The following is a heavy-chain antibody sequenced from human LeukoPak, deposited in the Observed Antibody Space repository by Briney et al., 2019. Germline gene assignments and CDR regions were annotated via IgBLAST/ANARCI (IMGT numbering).Heavy chain of an antibody. CDR3: ARWGGYYTSL. J-gene: IGHJ4*02. CDR1: GGSFSGYY. D-gene: IGHD3-10*01. CDR2: INHSGST. Sequence: SETLSLTCAVYGGSFSGYYWSWIRQPPGKGLEWIGEINHSGSTNYNPSLKSRVTLSVDTSKNQFSLKLSSVTAADTAVYYCARWGGYYTSLWGQGTLVTVSS. V-gene: IGHV4-34*01.